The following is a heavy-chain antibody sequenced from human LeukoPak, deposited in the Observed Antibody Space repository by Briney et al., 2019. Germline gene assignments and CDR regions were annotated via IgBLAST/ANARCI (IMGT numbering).Heavy chain of an antibody. CDR1: GGSFSGYY. Sequence: SETLSLTCAVYGGSFSGYYWSWIRQPPGKGLEWIGEINHSGSTNYNPSLKSRVTISVDTSKNQFSLKLSFVTAADTAMYYCARSDYHNSGSHTVFDAFDIWGQGTRVTVSS. D-gene: IGHD3-10*01. CDR2: INHSGST. V-gene: IGHV4-34*01. CDR3: ARSDYHNSGSHTVFDAFDI. J-gene: IGHJ3*02.